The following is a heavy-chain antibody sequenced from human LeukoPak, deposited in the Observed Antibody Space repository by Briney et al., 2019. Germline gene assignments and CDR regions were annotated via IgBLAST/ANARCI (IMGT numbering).Heavy chain of an antibody. Sequence: ASVKVSCKASGYTFTGYYIHWVRQAPGQGLEWMGWINPNSGGTNYAQKFQGRVTMTRDTSISTAYMELSRPRSDDTAVYYCARHTNTVIEYWGQGTLVTVSS. CDR1: GYTFTGYY. CDR3: ARHTNTVIEY. CDR2: INPNSGGT. V-gene: IGHV1-2*02. D-gene: IGHD4-17*01. J-gene: IGHJ4*02.